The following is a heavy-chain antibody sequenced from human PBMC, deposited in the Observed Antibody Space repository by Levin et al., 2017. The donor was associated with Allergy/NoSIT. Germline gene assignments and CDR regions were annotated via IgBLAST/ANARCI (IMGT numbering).Heavy chain of an antibody. Sequence: GSLRLSCAVYGGSFSGYYWSWIRQPPGKGLEWIGEINHSGSTNYNPSLKSRVTISVDTSKNQFSLKLSSVTAADTAVYYCARGRLKSSHKYSNWFDPWGQGTLVTVSS. J-gene: IGHJ5*02. V-gene: IGHV4-34*01. CDR3: ARGRLKSSHKYSNWFDP. CDR2: INHSGST. CDR1: GGSFSGYY. D-gene: IGHD6-13*01.